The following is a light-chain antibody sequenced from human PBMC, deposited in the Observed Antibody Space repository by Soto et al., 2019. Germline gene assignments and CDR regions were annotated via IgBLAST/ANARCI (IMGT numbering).Light chain of an antibody. CDR3: QQYGSSPYT. V-gene: IGKV3-20*01. CDR2: GSS. J-gene: IGKJ2*01. Sequence: EIVLTQSPGTLSLSPGERATLSCRASQSVRNNYLAWYQQKPGQAPRLVLYGSSSRATGIPDRFSGSGSGTDFTLTISRLEPEDFAVYYCQQYGSSPYTFGQGTKLEI. CDR1: QSVRNNY.